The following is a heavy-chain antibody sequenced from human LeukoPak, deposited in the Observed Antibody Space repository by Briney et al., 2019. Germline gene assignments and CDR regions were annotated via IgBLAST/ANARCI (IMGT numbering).Heavy chain of an antibody. Sequence: PSETLSLTCTVSGGSISSSSYYWGWIRQPPGQGLEWIGSIYYSGSTYYNPSLKSRVTISVDTSKNQFSLKLSSVTAADTAVYYCARVGRVDWGEVCSGGSCQTHSSYYFDYWGQGTLVTVSS. J-gene: IGHJ4*02. V-gene: IGHV4-39*01. CDR1: GGSISSSSYY. CDR3: ARVGRVDWGEVCSGGSCQTHSSYYFDY. D-gene: IGHD2-15*01. CDR2: IYYSGST.